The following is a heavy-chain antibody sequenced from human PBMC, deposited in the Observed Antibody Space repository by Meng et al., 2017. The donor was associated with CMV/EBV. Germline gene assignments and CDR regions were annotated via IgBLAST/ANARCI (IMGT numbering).Heavy chain of an antibody. CDR1: GYSFTNYW. J-gene: IGHJ6*02. CDR2: IYPGDSDT. V-gene: IGHV5-51*01. CDR3: ARPIAAAGNDYYGMDV. D-gene: IGHD6-13*01. Sequence: GESLKISCKGSGYSFTNYWIGWVRQMPGKGLEWMGIIYPGDSDTRYSPSFQGQVTISADKSISTAYLQWSSLKASDTAMYYCARPIAAAGNDYYGMDVWGQGTTVTVS.